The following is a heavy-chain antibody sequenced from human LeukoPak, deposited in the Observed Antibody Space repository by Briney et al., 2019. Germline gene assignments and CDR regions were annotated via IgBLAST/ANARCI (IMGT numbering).Heavy chain of an antibody. Sequence: GGSLRLSCAASGFTLSSYWMSWVRQAPGKGLEWVANIKQDGSEKYYVDSVKGRFTISRDNAKNSLYLQMNSLRAEDTAVYYCAREEPRGYSGYCFDYWGQGTLVTVSS. J-gene: IGHJ4*02. CDR2: IKQDGSEK. CDR3: AREEPRGYSGYCFDY. V-gene: IGHV3-7*01. CDR1: GFTLSSYW. D-gene: IGHD5-12*01.